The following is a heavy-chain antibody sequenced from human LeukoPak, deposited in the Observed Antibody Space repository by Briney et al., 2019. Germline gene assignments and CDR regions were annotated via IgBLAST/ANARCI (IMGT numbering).Heavy chain of an antibody. J-gene: IGHJ4*02. Sequence: KASETLSLTCAVYGGSFSDYFWSWIRQPPGKGLEWIGEISHSGSTTYNPSLRSRVTISGDTSKKQFSLKLSSVTAADTAVYYCVTYYYGSGAPKRNYWGQGILVTVSS. CDR3: VTYYYGSGAPKRNY. CDR1: GGSFSDYF. D-gene: IGHD3-22*01. V-gene: IGHV4-34*01. CDR2: ISHSGST.